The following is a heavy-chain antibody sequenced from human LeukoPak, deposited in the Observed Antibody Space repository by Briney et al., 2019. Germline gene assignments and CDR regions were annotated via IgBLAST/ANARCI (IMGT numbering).Heavy chain of an antibody. CDR3: AKGAMTRFFDY. CDR2: IGAGGDST. D-gene: IGHD2-2*01. V-gene: IGHV3-23*01. Sequence: PGGSLRLSCAASGFTFSTYAMSWVRQAPGKGLEWVSAIGAGGDSTLYADSVKGRFTISRGNSKNTLYLQMNSLRAEDTAVYYCAKGAMTRFFDYWGQGSLVTVSS. CDR1: GFTFSTYA. J-gene: IGHJ4*02.